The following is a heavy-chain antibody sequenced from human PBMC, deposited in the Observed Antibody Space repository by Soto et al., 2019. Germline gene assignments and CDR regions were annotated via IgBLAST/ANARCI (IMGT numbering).Heavy chain of an antibody. D-gene: IGHD3-3*01. Sequence: SETLSLTCAVSGASISSSTWWSWLRQSPGKGLEWIGEIFHSGSTNYNPSLKSRVTMSVDKSKNQFSLKLSSVTAADTAVYYCAILEYYDFWSGYLAENDFDIWCQGTMVTVSS. CDR1: GASISSSTW. J-gene: IGHJ3*02. CDR3: AILEYYDFWSGYLAENDFDI. V-gene: IGHV4-4*02. CDR2: IFHSGST.